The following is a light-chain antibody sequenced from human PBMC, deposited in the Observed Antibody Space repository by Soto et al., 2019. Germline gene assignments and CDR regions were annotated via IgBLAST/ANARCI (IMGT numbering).Light chain of an antibody. CDR2: GAS. V-gene: IGKV1-6*01. CDR3: LQDYNYPLT. Sequence: IQMTQSPSSLSASVGDRVTITCRASQDIRKDLAWYQQKPGKAPQILIYGASTLQTGVASRFSGSGSATDFTLTISSLQPEDSAAYYCLQDYNYPLTFGQGTKVDIK. CDR1: QDIRKD. J-gene: IGKJ2*01.